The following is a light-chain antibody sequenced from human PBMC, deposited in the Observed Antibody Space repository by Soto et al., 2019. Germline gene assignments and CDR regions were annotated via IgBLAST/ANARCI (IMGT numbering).Light chain of an antibody. CDR2: ASR. CDR1: SSDVGGYNY. J-gene: IGLJ1*01. Sequence: QSALTQPASVSGSPGQSITISCTGTSSDVGGYNYVSWYQHHPGKAPRLMIYASRNRPSGVSHRFSGSRSGNTASLTISGLQAEDEADYYCSAYKSGTTLFVFGTGTKLTVL. CDR3: SAYKSGTTLFV. V-gene: IGLV2-14*01.